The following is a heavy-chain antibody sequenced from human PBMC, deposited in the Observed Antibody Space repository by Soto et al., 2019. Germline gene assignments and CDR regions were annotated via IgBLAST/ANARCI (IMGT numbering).Heavy chain of an antibody. V-gene: IGHV3-23*01. CDR1: GFTFSSYA. Sequence: EVQLLESGGGLVQPGGSLRLSCAASGFTFSSYAMSWVRQAPGKGLEWVSGISGSGDNTYYADSVKGRFTISRDNSKNTLYLQMNSLRAEDTAVYFCAKMSHSSAWSQLDYLGQGTLVTVSS. CDR3: AKMSHSSAWSQLDY. J-gene: IGHJ4*02. D-gene: IGHD6-19*01. CDR2: ISGSGDNT.